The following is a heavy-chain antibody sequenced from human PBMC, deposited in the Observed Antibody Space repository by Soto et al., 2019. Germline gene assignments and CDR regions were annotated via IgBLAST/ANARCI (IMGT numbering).Heavy chain of an antibody. CDR2: INPNSGGT. Sequence: QVQLVQSGAEVKKPGASVKVSCKASGYTFTGYYMHWVRQAPGQGLEWMGWINPNSGGTNYAQKFQGWVIMTRDTSISTAYMELSRLRSADPAVYYCARAVPYSSSSGYYYYGMDVWGQGTTVTVSS. D-gene: IGHD6-6*01. CDR3: ARAVPYSSSSGYYYYGMDV. V-gene: IGHV1-2*04. CDR1: GYTFTGYY. J-gene: IGHJ6*02.